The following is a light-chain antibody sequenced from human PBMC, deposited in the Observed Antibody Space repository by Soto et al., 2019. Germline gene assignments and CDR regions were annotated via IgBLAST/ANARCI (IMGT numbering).Light chain of an antibody. CDR3: CSYAVGDNVI. Sequence: QSALTQPASVSGSPGQSITLSCTGTSSDVGSYNLVSWYQRHPGKAPKLMIYEVSKRPSGVSDRFSGSKSGNTASLTISGLQPEDEADYYCCSYAVGDNVIFGGGTKVTVL. CDR1: SSDVGSYNL. CDR2: EVS. J-gene: IGLJ2*01. V-gene: IGLV2-23*02.